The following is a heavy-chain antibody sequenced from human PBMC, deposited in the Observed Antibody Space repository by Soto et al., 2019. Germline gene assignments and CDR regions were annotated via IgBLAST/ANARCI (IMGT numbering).Heavy chain of an antibody. CDR2: ISYDGINK. J-gene: IGHJ4*02. CDR3: AREGVVPAAAFDY. V-gene: IGHV3-30-3*01. Sequence: GGSLRLSCAASGFTFSSYAMHLVRQAPGKGLEWVAVISYDGINKYYADSVKGRFTISRDNSKNTLYLQMNSLRAEDTAVYYCAREGVVPAAAFDYWGQGTLVTVSS. CDR1: GFTFSSYA. D-gene: IGHD2-2*01.